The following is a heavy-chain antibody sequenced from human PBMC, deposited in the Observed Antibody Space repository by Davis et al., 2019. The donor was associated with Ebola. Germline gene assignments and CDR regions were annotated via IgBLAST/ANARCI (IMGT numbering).Heavy chain of an antibody. V-gene: IGHV2-5*01. J-gene: IGHJ4*02. CDR3: AHSYGYN. CDR2: IYWHDDK. D-gene: IGHD5-18*01. CDR1: GFSLSTRGVA. Sequence: SGPTLVKPTQTLTLICTFSGFSLSTRGVAVGWIRQPPGKALECLALIYWHDDKRYSTSLKSRLTITMDTSKNQVVLTMTNMDPVDTATYYCAHSYGYNWGQGTLVTVSS.